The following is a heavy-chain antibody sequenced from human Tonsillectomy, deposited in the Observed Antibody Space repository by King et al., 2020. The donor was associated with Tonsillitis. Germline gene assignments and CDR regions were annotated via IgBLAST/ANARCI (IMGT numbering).Heavy chain of an antibody. D-gene: IGHD2-8*01. CDR3: VNGRLYCTVSLFRYYYYSLDV. CDR1: GFTFSDYA. V-gene: IGHV3-64D*06. CDR2: ISSDGGNK. Sequence: VQLVESGGGLVQPGGSLRLSCSAAGFTFSDYAMHWFRQAPGKGLEYVSAISSDGGNKYYEDSVKGRFTISRANSKKTRYLQMSSLRAVDTAVYSCVNGRLYCTVSLFRYYYYSLDVWGKGTTVTVSS. J-gene: IGHJ6*03.